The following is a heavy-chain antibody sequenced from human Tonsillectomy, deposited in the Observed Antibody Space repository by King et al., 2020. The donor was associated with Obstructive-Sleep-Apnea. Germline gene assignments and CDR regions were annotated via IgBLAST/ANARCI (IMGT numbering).Heavy chain of an antibody. Sequence: VQLVESGGGVVQPGRSLRLSCAASGFTFSSYDMRWVRQAPGKGLEWVAVISYDGRNKNYADSVKGRLTISRDNSKNTLYLQMNSLRAEDTAVYYCTKGVLVGAVGGHYFDFWGQGTLVTVSS. CDR1: GFTFSSYD. CDR2: ISYDGRNK. CDR3: TKGVLVGAVGGHYFDF. J-gene: IGHJ4*02. D-gene: IGHD1-26*01. V-gene: IGHV3-30*18.